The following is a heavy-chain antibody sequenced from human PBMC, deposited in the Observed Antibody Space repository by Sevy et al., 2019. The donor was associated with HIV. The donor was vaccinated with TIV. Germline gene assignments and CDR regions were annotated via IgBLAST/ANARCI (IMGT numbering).Heavy chain of an antibody. CDR3: ARCGGSGSYFYYFDY. Sequence: ASVKVSCKASGGTFSSYAISWVRQAPGQGLEWMGGIIPIFGTANYAQKFQGRVTITANESTSTAYMELSSLGSEDTAVYYCARCGGSGSYFYYFDYWGQGTLVTVSS. CDR2: IIPIFGTA. V-gene: IGHV1-69*13. CDR1: GGTFSSYA. D-gene: IGHD3-10*01. J-gene: IGHJ4*02.